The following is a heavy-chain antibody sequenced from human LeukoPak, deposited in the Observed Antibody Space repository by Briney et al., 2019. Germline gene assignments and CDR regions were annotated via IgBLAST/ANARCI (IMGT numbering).Heavy chain of an antibody. J-gene: IGHJ4*02. CDR1: GGSISSYY. Sequence: SETLSLTCTVSGGSISSYYWSWIRQPPGKGLEWIGYIYYSGSTNYNPSLKSRVTISVATSKNQFSLKLSSVTAADTAVYYCARVGDCSGGSCYPYFDYWGQGTLVTVSS. CDR3: ARVGDCSGGSCYPYFDY. D-gene: IGHD2-15*01. V-gene: IGHV4-59*01. CDR2: IYYSGST.